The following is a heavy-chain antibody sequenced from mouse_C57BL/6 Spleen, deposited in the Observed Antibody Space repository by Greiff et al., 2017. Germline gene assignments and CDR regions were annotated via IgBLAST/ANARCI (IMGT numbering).Heavy chain of an antibody. CDR2: IDPSDSYT. CDR1: GYTFTSYW. Sequence: VQLQQPGAELVKPGASVKLSCKASGYTFTSYWMQWVKQRPGQGLEWIGEIDPSDSYTNYNQKFKGKATLTVDTSSSTAYMQLSSLTSEDSAVYYCATSFYYYGSSPYAMDYWGQGTSGTVSS. V-gene: IGHV1-50*01. CDR3: ATSFYYYGSSPYAMDY. D-gene: IGHD1-1*01. J-gene: IGHJ4*01.